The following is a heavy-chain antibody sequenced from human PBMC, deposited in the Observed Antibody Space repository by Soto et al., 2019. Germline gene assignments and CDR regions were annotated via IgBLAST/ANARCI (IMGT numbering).Heavy chain of an antibody. V-gene: IGHV1-69*05. CDR2: IIPIFSTP. D-gene: IGHD3-22*01. J-gene: IGHJ5*02. Sequence: QVQLVQSGAEVKKPGSSVKVSCKTSGGTFGSYAISWVRQAPGQGLEWMGGIIPIFSTPNYAQKFQGRVTIPTDEPTSTAYIEFSSLRSEDTAVYYCARPIQYYFDTSAQSAWFDPWGQGTLVTLSS. CDR3: ARPIQYYFDTSAQSAWFDP. CDR1: GGTFGSYA.